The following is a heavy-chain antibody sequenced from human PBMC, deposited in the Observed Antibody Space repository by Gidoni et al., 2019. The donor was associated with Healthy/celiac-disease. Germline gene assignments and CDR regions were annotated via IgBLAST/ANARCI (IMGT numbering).Heavy chain of an antibody. CDR2: IVVGSGNT. CDR3: AADVDAFDI. CDR1: GFTFTSSV. J-gene: IGHJ3*02. V-gene: IGHV1-58*01. Sequence: QMQLVQSGPEVKKPGTSGKVSCKASGFTFTSSVVQWGRKARGQRIEWIGWIVVGSGNTNDEKKCQERVTITRDMSTSTAYMELSSLSSEDTAVYYCAADVDAFDIWGQGTMVTVSS.